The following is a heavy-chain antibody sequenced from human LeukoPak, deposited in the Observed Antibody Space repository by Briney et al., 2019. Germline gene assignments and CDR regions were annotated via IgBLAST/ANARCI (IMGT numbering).Heavy chain of an antibody. Sequence: SETLSLTCTVSGGSISSGSYYWSWIRQPAGKGLEWIGRIYTSGSTNYNPSLKSRVTISVDTSKNQFSLKLSSVTAADTAVYYCARVFAGVYYYGSGSYTAHAFDIWGQGTMVTVSS. J-gene: IGHJ3*02. CDR3: ARVFAGVYYYGSGSYTAHAFDI. CDR2: IYTSGST. D-gene: IGHD3-10*01. V-gene: IGHV4-61*02. CDR1: GGSISSGSYY.